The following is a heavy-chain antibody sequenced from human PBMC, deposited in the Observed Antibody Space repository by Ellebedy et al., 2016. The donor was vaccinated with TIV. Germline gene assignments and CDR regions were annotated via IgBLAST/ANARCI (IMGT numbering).Heavy chain of an antibody. CDR3: AKDMKDCTDGVCDISYNLGNWFDP. Sequence: GGSLRLXCTGTGFNFNDYGMHWVRQAPGTGLEWVSGINWNSDMIIYADSVKGRFTISRDNSQDTLYLQMNSLRPEDTAVYYCAKDMKDCTDGVCDISYNLGNWFDPWGQGTLVTVSS. J-gene: IGHJ5*02. D-gene: IGHD2-8*01. CDR2: INWNSDMI. V-gene: IGHV3-9*01. CDR1: GFNFNDYG.